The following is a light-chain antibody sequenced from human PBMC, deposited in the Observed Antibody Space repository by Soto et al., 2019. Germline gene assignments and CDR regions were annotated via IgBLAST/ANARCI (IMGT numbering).Light chain of an antibody. CDR1: QSVSSSY. CDR3: QQYGSSRWT. CDR2: GAS. J-gene: IGKJ1*01. Sequence: EVVFAQSSGTLSLSPGERATLSCRCSQSVSSSYLAWYQQKPGQAPRLLIYGASSRATGIPDRFSGSGSGTDFTLTISRLEPEDFAVYYCQQYGSSRWTFGQGTKVDNK. V-gene: IGKV3-20*01.